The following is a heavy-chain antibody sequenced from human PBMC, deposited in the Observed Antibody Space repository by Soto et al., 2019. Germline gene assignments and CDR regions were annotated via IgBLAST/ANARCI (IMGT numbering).Heavy chain of an antibody. CDR3: ARSCVHRTVAGILRYYYYFGMDV. CDR1: GGTSSSYA. D-gene: IGHD6-19*01. J-gene: IGHJ6*02. CDR2: IIAIFGIA. Sequence: QVQLVQSGAEVKKPGSSVKVSCKASGGTSSSYAISWVRQAPGQGLEWMGGIIAIFGIADYAQKFQGRVTITADESTSTAYMELSSLRSDDTAVYYCARSCVHRTVAGILRYYYYFGMDVWGQGTTVTVSS. V-gene: IGHV1-69*12.